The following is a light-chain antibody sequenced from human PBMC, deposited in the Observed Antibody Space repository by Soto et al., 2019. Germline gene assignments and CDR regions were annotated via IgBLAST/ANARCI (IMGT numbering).Light chain of an antibody. CDR2: AAS. CDR1: QTISSS. Sequence: DILMTQSPSSLSASVGDRVTITCRASQTISSSLNWYQQKPGKAPKLLIYAASSLQSGVPLRFSGSGSGTDFSLTISSLQPEDFATYYCQQSYSTWTFGQGTKVEIK. V-gene: IGKV1-39*01. J-gene: IGKJ1*01. CDR3: QQSYSTWT.